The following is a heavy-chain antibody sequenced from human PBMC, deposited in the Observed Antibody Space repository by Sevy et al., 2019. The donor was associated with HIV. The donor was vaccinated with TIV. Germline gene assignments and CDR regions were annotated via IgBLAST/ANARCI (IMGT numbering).Heavy chain of an antibody. CDR3: ARVGGGPGYSFREGAFDI. J-gene: IGHJ3*02. D-gene: IGHD6-13*01. Sequence: DTVKVSCKASGYTFTSYGISWVRQAPGQGLERMGWISAYNRNTNYAQKLQGRVTMITDTSTSTAYMELRSLRSDDTDVNYCARVGGGPGYSFREGAFDIWGQGTTVSVSS. CDR2: ISAYNRNT. CDR1: GYTFTSYG. V-gene: IGHV1-18*01.